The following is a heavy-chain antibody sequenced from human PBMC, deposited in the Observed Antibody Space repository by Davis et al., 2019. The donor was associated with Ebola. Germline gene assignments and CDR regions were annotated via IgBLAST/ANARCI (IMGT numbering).Heavy chain of an antibody. J-gene: IGHJ5*02. D-gene: IGHD6-19*01. V-gene: IGHV4-34*01. CDR1: GGSFSGYY. CDR3: ARAIGAVAAAFDP. CDR2: NNHSGST. Sequence: MPSETLSLTCAVYGGSFSGYYWSWIRQPPGKGLEWIGENNHSGSTNYNPSLKSRVTISVDTSKNQFSLKLSSVTAADTAVYYCARAIGAVAAAFDPWGQGTLVTVSS.